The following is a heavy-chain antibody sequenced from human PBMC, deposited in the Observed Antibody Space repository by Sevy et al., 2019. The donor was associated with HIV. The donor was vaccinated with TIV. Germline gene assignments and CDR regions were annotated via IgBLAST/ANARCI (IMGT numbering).Heavy chain of an antibody. D-gene: IGHD2-2*01. V-gene: IGHV3-23*01. J-gene: IGHJ5*02. CDR2: ISGTGETT. CDR3: AKRPVSYCSGATCSLDH. CDR1: GFTFGGYA. Sequence: WGSPRLSCAASGFTFGGYAMAWVRQAPGKGLESVSAISGTGETTYYTDSVKGRFTISRDNSNNIMYLQMNSLRGEDTAVYYCAKRPVSYCSGATCSLDHWGPGTLVTVSS.